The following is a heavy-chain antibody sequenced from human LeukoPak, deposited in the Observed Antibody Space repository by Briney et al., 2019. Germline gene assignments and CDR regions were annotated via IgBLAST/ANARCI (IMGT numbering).Heavy chain of an antibody. J-gene: IGHJ4*02. CDR3: ASRVGIPGGFAFYY. V-gene: IGHV3-30*02. CDR1: GFIFSNYD. Sequence: GGSLRLSCAASGFIFSNYDMHWVRQAPGKGLEWVAFIRYDGSNKYYADSVKGRFTISRDNSKNSLYLQMNSLRAEDTAVYYCASRVGIPGGFAFYYWGQGTLVTVSS. D-gene: IGHD3-10*01. CDR2: IRYDGSNK.